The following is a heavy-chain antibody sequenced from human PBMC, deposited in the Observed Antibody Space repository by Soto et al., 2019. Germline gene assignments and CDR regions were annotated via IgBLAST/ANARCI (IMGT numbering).Heavy chain of an antibody. CDR2: IYPGDSDT. CDR3: ATRGTPPADYYYYYGMDV. J-gene: IGHJ6*02. D-gene: IGHD3-16*01. V-gene: IGHV5-51*01. Sequence: PGESLKISCKGSGYKFTSYWIGWVRQMPGKGLEWMGMIYPGDSDTRYSPSFQGQVTISADKSISTAYLQWSSLKASDTAMYYCATRGTPPADYYYYYGMDVWGQGTTVTAP. CDR1: GYKFTSYW.